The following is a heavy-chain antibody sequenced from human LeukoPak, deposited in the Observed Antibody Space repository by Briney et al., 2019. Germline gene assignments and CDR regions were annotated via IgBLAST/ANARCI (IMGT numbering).Heavy chain of an antibody. CDR1: GGSISTYY. V-gene: IGHV4-59*08. CDR2: FFHSGGT. Sequence: PSETLSLTCTVSGGSISTYYWGWIRQPPGQGLECVGYFFHSGGTNYNPSLKTRVTISVDTSKNQFSLKLSSVTAADTAVYYCARLGQPNAFDIWGQGTMVTVSP. J-gene: IGHJ3*02. D-gene: IGHD3-16*01. CDR3: ARLGQPNAFDI.